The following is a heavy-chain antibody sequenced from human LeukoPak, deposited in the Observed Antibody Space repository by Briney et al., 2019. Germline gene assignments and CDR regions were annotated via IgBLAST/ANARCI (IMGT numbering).Heavy chain of an antibody. V-gene: IGHV3-15*01. CDR2: IKSKTDGGTT. CDR1: GFTFSNAW. D-gene: IGHD3-22*01. J-gene: IGHJ3*02. Sequence: GGSLRLSCAASGFTFSNAWMSWVRQAPGKGLEWVGRIKSKTDGGTTDYAAPVKGRFTISRDDSKNTLYLQMNSLKTEDTVVYYCTTITYYYDSSGYAYDAFDIWGQGTMVTVSS. CDR3: TTITYYYDSSGYAYDAFDI.